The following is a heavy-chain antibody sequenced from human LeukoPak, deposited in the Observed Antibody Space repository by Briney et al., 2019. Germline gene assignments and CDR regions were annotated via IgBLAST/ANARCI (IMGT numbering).Heavy chain of an antibody. CDR1: GGSISSYY. CDR2: IYYSGST. Sequence: SETLSLTCTVSGGSISSYYWSWIRQPPGKGLEWIGYIYYSGSTNYNPSLKSRVTISVDTSKNQFSLKLSSVTAADTAVYYCARINYDFWSGSSYYFDYWGQGTLVTVSS. CDR3: ARINYDFWSGSSYYFDY. V-gene: IGHV4-59*08. D-gene: IGHD3-3*01. J-gene: IGHJ4*02.